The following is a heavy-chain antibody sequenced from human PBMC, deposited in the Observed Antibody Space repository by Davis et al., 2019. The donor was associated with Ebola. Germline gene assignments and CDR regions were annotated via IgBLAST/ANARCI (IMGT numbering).Heavy chain of an antibody. D-gene: IGHD2-21*02. Sequence: PGGSLRLSCKGSGYSFTSYWISWVRQMPGKGLEWMGRIDPSDSYTNYSPSFQGHVTISADKSISTAYLQWSSLKASDSAIYYCARPRDPYYYYGLAVWGPGTTVTVSS. CDR1: GYSFTSYW. V-gene: IGHV5-10-1*01. CDR3: ARPRDPYYYYGLAV. J-gene: IGHJ6*02. CDR2: IDPSDSYT.